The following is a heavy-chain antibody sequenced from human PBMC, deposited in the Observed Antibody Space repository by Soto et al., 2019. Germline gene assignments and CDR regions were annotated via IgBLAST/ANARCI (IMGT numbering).Heavy chain of an antibody. D-gene: IGHD3-22*01. Sequence: GESLKISCKGSGYSFTSYWIGWVRQMPGKGPEWMGIIYPGDSDTRYSPSFQGQVTISADKSISTAYLQWSSLKASDTAMYYCARPANYYDSSGHGMDVWGQGTTVTVSS. V-gene: IGHV5-51*01. CDR3: ARPANYYDSSGHGMDV. CDR1: GYSFTSYW. J-gene: IGHJ6*02. CDR2: IYPGDSDT.